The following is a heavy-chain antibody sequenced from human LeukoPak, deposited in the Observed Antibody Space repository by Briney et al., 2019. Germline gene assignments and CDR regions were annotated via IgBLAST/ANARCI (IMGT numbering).Heavy chain of an antibody. CDR2: IYPGDSDT. V-gene: IGHV5-51*01. CDR1: GYSFTSYW. Sequence: HGESLKISCKGSGYSFTSYWIGWVRQMPGKGLEWMGIIYPGDSDTRYSPSFQGQVTISADKSISTAYLQWSSLKASDTAMYYCARAGYYYDSSGYYDDAFDIWGQGTMVTVSS. CDR3: ARAGYYYDSSGYYDDAFDI. J-gene: IGHJ3*02. D-gene: IGHD3-22*01.